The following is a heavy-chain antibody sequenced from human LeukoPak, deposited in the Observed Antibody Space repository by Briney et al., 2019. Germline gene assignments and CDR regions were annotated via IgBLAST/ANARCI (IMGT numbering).Heavy chain of an antibody. J-gene: IGHJ6*02. D-gene: IGHD6-19*01. V-gene: IGHV1-18*01. CDR3: ALGLVPHYYYYYGIDV. Sequence: GASVKVSCKASGYTFTSYGISWVRQAPGQGLEWMGWISAYNGNTNYAQKLQGRVTMTTDTSTSTAYMELRSLRSDDTAVYYCALGLVPHYYYYYGIDVWGQGTTVTVSS. CDR2: ISAYNGNT. CDR1: GYTFTSYG.